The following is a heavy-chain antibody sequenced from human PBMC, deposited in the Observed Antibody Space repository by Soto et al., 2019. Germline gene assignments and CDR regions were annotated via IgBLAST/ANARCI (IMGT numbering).Heavy chain of an antibody. CDR3: ARAGYYDFWSGYNWFDP. CDR2: IKQDGSEK. CDR1: GFTFSSYW. Sequence: EVQLVESGGGLVQPGGSLRLSCAASGFTFSSYWMSWVRQAPGKGLEWVANIKQDGSEKYYVDSVKGRFTSSRDNAKNSLYLQMHSLRAEDTAVYYCARAGYYDFWSGYNWFDPWGQGTLVTVSS. D-gene: IGHD3-3*01. V-gene: IGHV3-7*05. J-gene: IGHJ5*02.